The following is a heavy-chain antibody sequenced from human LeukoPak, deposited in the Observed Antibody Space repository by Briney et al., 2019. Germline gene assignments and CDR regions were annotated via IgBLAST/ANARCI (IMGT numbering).Heavy chain of an antibody. V-gene: IGHV3-66*01. CDR1: GFTFSDYY. CDR2: IYSGGST. CDR3: ARGITIFGVVTRFDP. Sequence: GGSLRLSCAASGFTFSDYYMSWVRQAPGKGLEWVSVIYSGGSTYYADSVKGRFTISRDNSKNTLYLQMNSLRAEDTAVYYCARGITIFGVVTRFDPWGQGTLVTVSS. D-gene: IGHD3-3*01. J-gene: IGHJ5*02.